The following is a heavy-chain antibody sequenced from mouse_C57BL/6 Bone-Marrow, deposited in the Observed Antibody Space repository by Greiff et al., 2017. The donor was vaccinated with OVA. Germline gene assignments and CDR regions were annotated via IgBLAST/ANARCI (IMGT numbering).Heavy chain of an antibody. J-gene: IGHJ2*01. Sequence: QVQRKQSGAELARPGASVKLSCKASGYTFTSYGISWVKQRTGQGLEWIGEIYPRSGNTYYNEKFKGKATLTADKSSSTAYMELRSLTSEDSAVYFCARFNDLYYFDYWGQGTTLTVSS. CDR3: ARFNDLYYFDY. CDR2: IYPRSGNT. D-gene: IGHD2-3*01. CDR1: GYTFTSYG. V-gene: IGHV1-81*01.